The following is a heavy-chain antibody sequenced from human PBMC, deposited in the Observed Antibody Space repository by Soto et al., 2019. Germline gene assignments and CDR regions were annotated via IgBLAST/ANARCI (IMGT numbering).Heavy chain of an antibody. V-gene: IGHV1-69*13. CDR1: GFTFSSYA. CDR2: IIPIFGTA. J-gene: IGHJ5*02. D-gene: IGHD2-2*01. CDR3: ARIVPAARFDP. Sequence: SVKVSCTASGFTFSSYAISWVRQAPGQGLEWMGGIIPIFGTANYAQKFQGRVTITADESTSTAYMELSSLRSEDTAVYYCARIVPAARFDPWGQGTLVTVSS.